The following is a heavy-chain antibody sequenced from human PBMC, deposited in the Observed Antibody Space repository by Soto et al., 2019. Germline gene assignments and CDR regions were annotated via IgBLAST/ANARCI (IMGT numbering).Heavy chain of an antibody. CDR3: ARASRGGSQPDVFDI. CDR1: GFTFRDYY. CDR2: SRDKGHSYTT. V-gene: IGHV3-72*01. Sequence: EVQLMESGGGLVQPGGSLRLSCAVSGFTFRDYYLDWVRQAPGKGPEWVGRSRDKGHSYTTEYGASVKGRFTISRDDSRNSLYLQMNSLQTEDTAVYYCARASRGGSQPDVFDIWGQGTMVTVSS. D-gene: IGHD1-1*01. J-gene: IGHJ3*02.